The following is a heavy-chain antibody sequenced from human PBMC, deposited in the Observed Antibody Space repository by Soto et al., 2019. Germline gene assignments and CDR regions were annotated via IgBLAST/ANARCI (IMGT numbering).Heavy chain of an antibody. V-gene: IGHV3-48*04. J-gene: IGHJ4*02. D-gene: IGHD3-10*01. CDR1: GFTFSSYS. CDR2: ISSSGSTI. Sequence: GGSLRLSCAASGFTFSSYSMNWVRQAPGKGLEWVSYISSSGSTIYYADSVKGRFTISRDNAKNSLYLQMNSLRAEDTAVYYCARELGSLPFDYWGQGTLVTVSS. CDR3: ARELGSLPFDY.